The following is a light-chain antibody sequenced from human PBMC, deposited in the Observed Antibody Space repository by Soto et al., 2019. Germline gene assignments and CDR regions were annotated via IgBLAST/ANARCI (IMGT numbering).Light chain of an antibody. CDR3: FSYTANDNWV. CDR2: AVR. Sequence: QSALTQPHSVSGSRGQSVTISCTGTNSDVGRYNSVSWYQQLPGKAPQLIISAVRQRPSGVPDRFSGSKSGNTASLTISGLQTDDEADYFCFSYTANDNWVFGGGTKVTVL. V-gene: IGLV2-11*01. CDR1: NSDVGRYNS. J-gene: IGLJ3*02.